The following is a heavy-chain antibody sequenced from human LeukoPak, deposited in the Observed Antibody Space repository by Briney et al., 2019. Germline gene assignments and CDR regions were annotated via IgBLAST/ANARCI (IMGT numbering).Heavy chain of an antibody. Sequence: SETLSLTCAVYGGSFSGYYWSWIRQPPGKGLEWTGEINHSGSTNYNPSLKSRVTISVDTSKNQFSLKLSSVTAADTAVYYCARSGAYDSSGYSVLPIDYWGQGTLVTVSS. V-gene: IGHV4-34*01. CDR1: GGSFSGYY. J-gene: IGHJ4*02. CDR2: INHSGST. CDR3: ARSGAYDSSGYSVLPIDY. D-gene: IGHD3-22*01.